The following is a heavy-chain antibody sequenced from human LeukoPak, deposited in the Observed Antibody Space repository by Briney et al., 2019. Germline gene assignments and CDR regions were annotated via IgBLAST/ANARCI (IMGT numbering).Heavy chain of an antibody. D-gene: IGHD2/OR15-2a*01. V-gene: IGHV4-39*01. J-gene: IGHJ4*02. Sequence: GSLRLSCAASGFTVSSNYMSWVRQAPGKGLEWIGSVSYSGSTYYNPSLNSRVTISVDMSKDQFSLKLSSVTAADTAVYYCARHTLTGYYFDYWGQGTLVTVSS. CDR3: ARHTLTGYYFDY. CDR2: VSYSGST. CDR1: GFTVSSNY.